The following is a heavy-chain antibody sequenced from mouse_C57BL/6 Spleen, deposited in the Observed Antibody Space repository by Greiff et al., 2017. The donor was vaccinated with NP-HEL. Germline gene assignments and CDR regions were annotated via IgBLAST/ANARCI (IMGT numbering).Heavy chain of an antibody. D-gene: IGHD2-5*01. CDR2: IDPSDSYT. Sequence: QVQLKQPGAELVMPGASVKLSCKASGYTFTSYWMHWVKQRPGQGLEWIGEIDPSDSYTNYNQKFKGKSTLTVDKSSSTAYMQLSSLTSEDSAVYYCARSDSNYAMDYWGQGTSVTVSS. CDR3: ARSDSNYAMDY. CDR1: GYTFTSYW. V-gene: IGHV1-69*01. J-gene: IGHJ4*01.